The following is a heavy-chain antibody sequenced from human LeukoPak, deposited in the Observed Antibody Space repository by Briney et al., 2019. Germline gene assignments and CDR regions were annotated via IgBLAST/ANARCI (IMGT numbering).Heavy chain of an antibody. J-gene: IGHJ4*02. CDR1: GDSISSSSYY. V-gene: IGHV4-39*01. Sequence: SETLSLTCTVSGDSISSSSYYWGWIRQPPGKGLEWIGTIYYSGSTYYNPSLKSRVSISLDTSKNQFSLKLSSVTAADTAVYYCARAYSSSSEFDSWGQGTLVTVSS. D-gene: IGHD6-6*01. CDR3: ARAYSSSSEFDS. CDR2: IYYSGST.